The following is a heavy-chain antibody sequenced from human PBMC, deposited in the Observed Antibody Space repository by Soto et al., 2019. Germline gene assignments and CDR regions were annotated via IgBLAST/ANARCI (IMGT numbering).Heavy chain of an antibody. D-gene: IGHD4-17*01. J-gene: IGHJ5*02. V-gene: IGHV3-23*01. CDR2: ITGRGIST. CDR3: AKRAYGDPFDP. Sequence: GSLRLSCAASGFTFSNYAMSWVRQAPGKGLEWVSGITGRGISTYYADSVKGRFTISRDNSKNTLYLQMNSLRAEDTAVYYCAKRAYGDPFDPWGQGTLVTVSS. CDR1: GFTFSNYA.